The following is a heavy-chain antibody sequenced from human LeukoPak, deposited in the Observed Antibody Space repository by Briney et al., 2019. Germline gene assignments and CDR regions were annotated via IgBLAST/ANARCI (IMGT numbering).Heavy chain of an antibody. Sequence: PGGSLRLSCAASGFTVSSNYMSWVRQAPGKGLEWVSVIYSGGSTYYADSVKGRFTISRDNSKNTLHLQMNSLRAEDTAVYYCARGSSGLGMDVWGQGTTVTVSS. J-gene: IGHJ6*02. CDR3: ARGSSGLGMDV. CDR2: IYSGGST. D-gene: IGHD6-19*01. V-gene: IGHV3-66*01. CDR1: GFTVSSNY.